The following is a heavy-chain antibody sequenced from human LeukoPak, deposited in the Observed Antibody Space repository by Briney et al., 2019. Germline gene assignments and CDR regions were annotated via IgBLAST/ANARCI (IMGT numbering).Heavy chain of an antibody. D-gene: IGHD1-1*01. J-gene: IGHJ4*02. CDR3: ARRGKRSVTTNTGFEY. CDR1: GGSISNSNYY. Sequence: SETLSLTCIVSGGSISNSNYYWGWIRQPPGKGLEWIGTIYYSGSTYYNPSLKSRVTISVDTSKNQFSLRLSSVTAADTAVYYCARRGKRSVTTNTGFEYWGQGTLVTVYS. CDR2: IYYSGST. V-gene: IGHV4-39*01.